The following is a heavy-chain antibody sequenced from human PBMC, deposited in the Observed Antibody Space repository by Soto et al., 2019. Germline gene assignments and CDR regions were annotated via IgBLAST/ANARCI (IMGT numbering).Heavy chain of an antibody. D-gene: IGHD4-17*01. Sequence: PGGSLRLSCAASGFTFSSYAMHWVRQAPGKGLEWVAVISYDGSNKYYADSVKGRFTISRDNSKNTLYLQMNSLRAEDTAVYYCARCNMGMASPVYGDYYIEYYRMDVWGQGSKVPVAS. J-gene: IGHJ6*02. V-gene: IGHV3-30-3*01. CDR3: ARCNMGMASPVYGDYYIEYYRMDV. CDR2: ISYDGSNK. CDR1: GFTFSSYA.